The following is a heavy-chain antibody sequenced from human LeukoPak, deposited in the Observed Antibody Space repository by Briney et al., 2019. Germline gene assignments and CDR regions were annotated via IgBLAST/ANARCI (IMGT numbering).Heavy chain of an antibody. V-gene: IGHV4-59*08. CDR1: GGSISSYY. D-gene: IGHD3-10*01. CDR3: ARGLYDGSGSYYTYYFDY. Sequence: SETLSLTCTVSGGSISSYYWSWIRQPPGKGLEWIGYIYYSGSTYYNPSLKSRVTISVDTSKNQFSLKLSSVTAADTAVYYCARGLYDGSGSYYTYYFDYWGQGTLVTVSS. J-gene: IGHJ4*02. CDR2: IYYSGST.